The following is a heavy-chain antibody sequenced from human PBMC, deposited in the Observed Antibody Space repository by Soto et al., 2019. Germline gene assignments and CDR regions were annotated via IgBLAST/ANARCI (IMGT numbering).Heavy chain of an antibody. CDR3: ARIVVGVTVDL. J-gene: IGHJ4*02. CDR2: ISHTGDT. CDR1: DASVSSDSHF. D-gene: IGHD1-26*01. Sequence: PSETLSLTCTVSDASVSSDSHFWTWIRLPPGKGLEWIAYISHTGDTNYNPSLKSRVTISIDTSRNQFSLTVTSVTAADTAVYFCARIVVGVTVDLWGQGSLVTVSS. V-gene: IGHV4-61*01.